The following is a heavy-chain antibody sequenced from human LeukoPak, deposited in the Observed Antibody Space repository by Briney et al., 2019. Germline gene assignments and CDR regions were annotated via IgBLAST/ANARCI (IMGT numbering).Heavy chain of an antibody. CDR3: AKRAQVTAISPYFDY. Sequence: GGSLRLSCAASGFTFSSYAMSWVRQAPGKGLEWVSAISGSGGRTYSADSVKGRFTISRDTSKNTLYLQMNSLRAEDTAVYYCAKRAQVTAISPYFDYWGQGTLVTVSS. J-gene: IGHJ4*02. V-gene: IGHV3-23*01. CDR2: ISGSGGRT. D-gene: IGHD2-21*02. CDR1: GFTFSSYA.